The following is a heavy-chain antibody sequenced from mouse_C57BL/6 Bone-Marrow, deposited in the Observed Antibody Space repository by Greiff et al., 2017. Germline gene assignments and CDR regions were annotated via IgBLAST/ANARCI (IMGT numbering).Heavy chain of an antibody. D-gene: IGHD1-1*01. V-gene: IGHV14-2*01. CDR2: IDPEDGET. Sequence: EVQGVESGAELVKPGASVKLSCTASGFNIKDYYMHWVKQRTEQGLEWIGRIDPEDGETKYAPKFQGKATITADTSSNTAYLQLSSLTSEDTAVYYCAPYYYGLEGFAYWGQGTLVTVSA. J-gene: IGHJ3*01. CDR3: APYYYGLEGFAY. CDR1: GFNIKDYY.